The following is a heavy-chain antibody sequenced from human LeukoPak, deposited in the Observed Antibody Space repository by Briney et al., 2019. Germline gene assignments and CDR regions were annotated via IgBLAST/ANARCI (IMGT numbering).Heavy chain of an antibody. CDR1: GFTFSSYG. J-gene: IGHJ4*02. Sequence: GGSLRLSCAASGFTFSSYGMHWVRQAPGKGLEWVAFIRYDGSNKYYADSVKGRFTISRDDSRNTLYLQMNSLRAEDTAVYYCAKDLGTVTTVTTYFDYWGQGTLVTVSS. D-gene: IGHD4-17*01. CDR3: AKDLGTVTTVTTYFDY. CDR2: IRYDGSNK. V-gene: IGHV3-30*02.